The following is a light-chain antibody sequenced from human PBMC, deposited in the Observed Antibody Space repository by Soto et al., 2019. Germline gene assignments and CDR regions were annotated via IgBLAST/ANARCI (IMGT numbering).Light chain of an antibody. CDR1: SSNIGSGYD. J-gene: IGLJ3*02. V-gene: IGLV1-40*01. Sequence: QSVLTQPPSVSGAPGQRVTISCTGSSSNIGSGYDVHWYQQPPGTAPKLLIYDNNNRPSGVPDRFSGSKSGTSASLAITGLQADDEADYYCQSYDSSLNWVFGEGTKLTVL. CDR2: DNN. CDR3: QSYDSSLNWV.